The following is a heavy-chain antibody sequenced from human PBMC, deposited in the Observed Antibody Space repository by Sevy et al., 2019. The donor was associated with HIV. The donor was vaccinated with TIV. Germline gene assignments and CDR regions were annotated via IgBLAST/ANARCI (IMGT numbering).Heavy chain of an antibody. V-gene: IGHV3-33*01. CDR2: IWYDESSK. D-gene: IGHD5-12*01. CDR3: ARGVATTYYYHYGMDV. CDR1: GFTFSSNA. Sequence: GGSLRLSCTASGFTFSSNAMYWVRQAPGKGLEWVAVIWYDESSKYDGDSVKGRFTISIDNSKNTLYLQMNSLRAEDTAVYYCARGVATTYYYHYGMDVWGQGTTVTVSS. J-gene: IGHJ6*02.